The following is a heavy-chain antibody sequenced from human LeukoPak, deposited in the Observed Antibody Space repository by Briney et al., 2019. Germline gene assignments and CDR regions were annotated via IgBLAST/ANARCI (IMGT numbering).Heavy chain of an antibody. CDR3: ARGHGTSRFSRPVP. D-gene: IGHD2-2*01. V-gene: IGHV4-4*07. CDR1: GGSISSYY. J-gene: IGHJ5*02. CDR2: IYTSGSN. Sequence: SETLSLTCTVSGGSISSYYWSWIRQPAGKGLEWIGRIYTSGSNNYNPSLKRGGTISVDTSKNQFSLKLSSVTAADTAVYYCARGHGTSRFSRPVPWGQGTLVTVSS.